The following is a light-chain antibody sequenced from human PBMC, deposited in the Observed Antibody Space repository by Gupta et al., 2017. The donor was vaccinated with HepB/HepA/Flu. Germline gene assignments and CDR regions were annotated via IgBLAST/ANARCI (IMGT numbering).Light chain of an antibody. Sequence: QSVLTQSPSASGTPGQRVTISCSGSNSNIGSNTVNWYQQFPRTAPKLLIYGDNQRPSGVPDRFSGSKSGTSASLAISGLQSEDEADYYCAAWDDSLKGWVFGGGTMLTVL. J-gene: IGLJ3*02. CDR3: AAWDDSLKGWV. V-gene: IGLV1-44*01. CDR2: GDN. CDR1: NSNIGSNT.